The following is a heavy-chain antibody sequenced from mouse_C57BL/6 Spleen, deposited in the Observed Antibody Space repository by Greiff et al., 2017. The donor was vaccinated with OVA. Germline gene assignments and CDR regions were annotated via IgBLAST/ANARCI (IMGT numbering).Heavy chain of an antibody. D-gene: IGHD1-1*01. V-gene: IGHV1-53*01. J-gene: IGHJ2*01. CDR3: ARGGITTVVATDYFDY. Sequence: QVQLQQPGTELVKPGASVKLSCTASGYTFTSYWMHWVKQRPGQGLEWIGNINPSNGGTNYNEKFKSKATLTVDKSSSTAYMQLSSLTSEDSAVYYCARGGITTVVATDYFDYWGQGTTLTVSS. CDR2: INPSNGGT. CDR1: GYTFTSYW.